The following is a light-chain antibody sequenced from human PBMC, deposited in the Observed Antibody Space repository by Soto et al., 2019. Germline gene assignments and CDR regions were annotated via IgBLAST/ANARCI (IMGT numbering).Light chain of an antibody. V-gene: IGKV1-5*03. Sequence: DILMTQSPSTLSASVGDRVTITCRASQSISSWLAWYQQKPGKAPMLLIYKASVLESGVPSRFSGSGSGTEFTLTIRSLQPDDFATYFCQQYNSLWTFGQGTKVEIK. J-gene: IGKJ1*01. CDR3: QQYNSLWT. CDR2: KAS. CDR1: QSISSW.